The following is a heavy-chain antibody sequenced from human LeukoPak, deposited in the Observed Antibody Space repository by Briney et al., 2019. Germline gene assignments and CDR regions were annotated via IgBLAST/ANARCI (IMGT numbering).Heavy chain of an antibody. Sequence: GGSLRLSCVTSGFTFDDYAMHWVRQAPGKGLEWVSYISWDSGRIAYADSVRGRFTISRDNAKNTLYLQMNSLRAEDTAVYYCARAEEFYLFDYWGQGTLVTVSS. D-gene: IGHD3-10*01. J-gene: IGHJ4*02. V-gene: IGHV3-9*01. CDR1: GFTFDDYA. CDR3: ARAEEFYLFDY. CDR2: ISWDSGRI.